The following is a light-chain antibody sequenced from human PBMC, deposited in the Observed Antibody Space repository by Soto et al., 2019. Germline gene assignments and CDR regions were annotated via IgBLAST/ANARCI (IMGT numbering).Light chain of an antibody. Sequence: QSALTQPPSASGTPGRRITISCSGSSSNIGSNTVNWYQHLPGTAPQLLMHINDERPSWVPDRFSGSKSGTSASLAISGLQSQDEADYYCAAWDDSLNGHVVFGGGTKVTVL. J-gene: IGLJ2*01. V-gene: IGLV1-44*01. CDR1: SSNIGSNT. CDR3: AAWDDSLNGHVV. CDR2: IND.